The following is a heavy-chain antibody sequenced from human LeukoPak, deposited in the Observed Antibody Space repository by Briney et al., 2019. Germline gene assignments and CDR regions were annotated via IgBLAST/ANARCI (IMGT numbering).Heavy chain of an antibody. V-gene: IGHV3-7*01. CDR1: GFRFNTFW. CDR2: IKQDGNEK. CDR3: ARASQGLSSYFDL. J-gene: IGHJ2*01. Sequence: GGSLRLSCAASGFRFNTFWMSWVRQAPGKGLEWVANIKQDGNEKYYADSVKGRFTISRDNAKNSLYLQMNSLRAEDTAVYYCARASQGLSSYFDLWGRGTLVTVSS. D-gene: IGHD2-2*01.